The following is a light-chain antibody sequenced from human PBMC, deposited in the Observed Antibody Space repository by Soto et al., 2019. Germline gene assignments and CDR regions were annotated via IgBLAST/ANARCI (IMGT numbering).Light chain of an antibody. CDR3: QQYDNWPPLT. V-gene: IGKV3-15*01. CDR1: QSVSTN. CDR2: GAS. J-gene: IGKJ4*01. Sequence: EIVMTQSPAILSVSPGERATLSCRASQSVSTNLAWYQQKLGQAPRLLVFGASTRATGIPARFSGSGSGTEFTLTISSLQSEDFAVYYCQQYDNWPPLTFGGGTKVEIK.